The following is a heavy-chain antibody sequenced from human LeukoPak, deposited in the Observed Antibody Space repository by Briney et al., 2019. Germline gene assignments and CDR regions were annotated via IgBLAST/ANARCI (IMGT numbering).Heavy chain of an antibody. Sequence: SETLSLTCTVSGGSISSSYYWGWIRQPPGKGLEWIGEINHSGSTNYNPSLKSRVTISVDTSKNQFSLKLSSVTAADTAVYSCARGRYGDYERYFDYWGQGTLVTVSS. CDR1: GGSISSSYY. D-gene: IGHD4-17*01. J-gene: IGHJ4*02. CDR2: INHSGST. CDR3: ARGRYGDYERYFDY. V-gene: IGHV4-34*01.